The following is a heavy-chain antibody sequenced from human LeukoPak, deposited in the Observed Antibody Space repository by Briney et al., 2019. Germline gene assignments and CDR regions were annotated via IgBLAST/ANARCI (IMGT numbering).Heavy chain of an antibody. V-gene: IGHV3-30*03. CDR3: ARGRSGSHHFDS. J-gene: IGHJ4*02. CDR1: GFTFSSYG. CDR2: ISYDGSNK. D-gene: IGHD3-10*01. Sequence: PGGSLRLSCAASGFTFSSYGMHWVRQAPGKGLEWVAIISYDGSNKYYADSVKGRFTISRDNSKNTLYLQMNSLRADDTAVYYCARGRSGSHHFDSWGQGTLVTVPS.